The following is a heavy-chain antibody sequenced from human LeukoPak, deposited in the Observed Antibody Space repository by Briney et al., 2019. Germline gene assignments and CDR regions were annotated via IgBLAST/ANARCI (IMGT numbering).Heavy chain of an antibody. Sequence: SETLSLTCAVSGYSISSGYYWGWIRQPPGKGLEWIGSIYHSGSTYYNPSLKSRVTISVDTPKNQFSLKLSSVTAADTAVYYCARVFTMVRGVFQEPDAFDIWGQGTMVTVSS. J-gene: IGHJ3*02. CDR2: IYHSGST. CDR3: ARVFTMVRGVFQEPDAFDI. V-gene: IGHV4-38-2*01. D-gene: IGHD3-10*01. CDR1: GYSISSGYY.